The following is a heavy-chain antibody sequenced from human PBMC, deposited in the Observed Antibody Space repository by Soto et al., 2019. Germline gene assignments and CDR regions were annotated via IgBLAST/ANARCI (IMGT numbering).Heavy chain of an antibody. J-gene: IGHJ4*02. D-gene: IGHD3-10*01. V-gene: IGHV3-53*01. CDR3: ARDDYYGSGSYLAY. CDR1: GFTVSSNY. Sequence: PGGSLRLSCAASGFTVSSNYMSWVRQAQGKGLEWVSMIYSAGSTNYADTVKGRFTISRDNSKNTLYLQMNSRRAEDTAVYYCARDDYYGSGSYLAYWGQGTLVTVSS. CDR2: IYSAGST.